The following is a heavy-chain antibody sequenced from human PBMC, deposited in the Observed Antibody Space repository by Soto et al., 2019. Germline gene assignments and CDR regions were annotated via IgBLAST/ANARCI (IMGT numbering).Heavy chain of an antibody. J-gene: IGHJ5*02. CDR1: GYSFTSYR. V-gene: IGHV1-18*01. CDR3: ARGGPQWAGPPINWFDP. Sequence: ASVKLSCKASGYSFTSYRISWVRQAPGQGLEWMGWISAYNGNTNYAQKLQGRVTMTTDTSTSTAYMELRSLRSDDTAVYYCARGGPQWAGPPINWFDPWGQGTLVTVSS. CDR2: ISAYNGNT. D-gene: IGHD6-19*01.